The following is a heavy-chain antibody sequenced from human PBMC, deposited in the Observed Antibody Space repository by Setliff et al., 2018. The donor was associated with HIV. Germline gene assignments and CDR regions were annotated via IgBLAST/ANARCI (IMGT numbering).Heavy chain of an antibody. CDR2: INTKTGNP. J-gene: IGHJ1*01. V-gene: IGHV7-4-1*02. Sequence: WASVKVSCKASGYTFTTYSMNWVRQAPGQGLEWMGWINTKTGNPTYAQGFTGRFVFSLDTSVSTAYLQVNSLKAEDTAIYYCARVGVDSQEYFQHWGQGTLVTVSS. D-gene: IGHD3-3*01. CDR1: GYTFTTYS. CDR3: ARVGVDSQEYFQH.